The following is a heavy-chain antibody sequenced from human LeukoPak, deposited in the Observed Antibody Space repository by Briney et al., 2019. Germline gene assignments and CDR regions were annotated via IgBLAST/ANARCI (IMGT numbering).Heavy chain of an antibody. CDR1: GYSFTSYW. V-gene: IGHV5-51*01. J-gene: IGHJ4*02. CDR3: ARHGGYCSSTSCYALDY. Sequence: GEPLKISCKGSGYSFTSYWIGWVRQMPGKGLEWMGIIYPGDSDARYSPSFQGQVTISADKSISTAYLQWSSLKASDTAMYYCARHGGYCSSTSCYALDYWGQGTLVTVSS. CDR2: IYPGDSDA. D-gene: IGHD2-2*01.